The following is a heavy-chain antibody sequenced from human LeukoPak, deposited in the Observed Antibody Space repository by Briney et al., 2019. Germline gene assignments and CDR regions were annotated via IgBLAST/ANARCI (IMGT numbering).Heavy chain of an antibody. CDR1: GFIFSSCW. D-gene: IGHD3-10*01. J-gene: IGHJ4*02. CDR2: IKPDGSEK. Sequence: SGGSLRLSCAASGFIFSSCWMSWVRQSPGKGLEWVANIKPDGSEKYYVDSVKGRFTISRDNAKNALYLEMNSLRVGDTAVYYCARERMYSGSGSTYPYYDYWGQGTPVTVSS. CDR3: ARERMYSGSGSTYPYYDY. V-gene: IGHV3-7*01.